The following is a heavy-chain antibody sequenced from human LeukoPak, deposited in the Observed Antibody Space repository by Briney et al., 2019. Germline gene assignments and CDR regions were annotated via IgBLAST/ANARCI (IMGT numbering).Heavy chain of an antibody. V-gene: IGHV6-1*01. D-gene: IGHD7-27*01. J-gene: IGHJ4*02. CDR3: AGGTGVFDY. Sequence: SQTLSLTCAISGDSVSSNSAAWNWIGHSPSRGLEWLGRTYYRSKWYNDYAVSVESRITINPDTSKNQFALQLNAVTPEDTAGYYCAGGTGVFDYWGQGTLVTVSS. CDR2: TYYRSKWYN. CDR1: GDSVSSNSAA.